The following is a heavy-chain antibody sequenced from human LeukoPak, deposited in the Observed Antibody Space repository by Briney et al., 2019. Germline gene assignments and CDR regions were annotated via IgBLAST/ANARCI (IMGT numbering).Heavy chain of an antibody. J-gene: IGHJ4*02. CDR1: GFTFSSYA. D-gene: IGHD3-10*01. CDR2: ISYDGSNK. CDR3: AKVAYYGSGSYSTDFDY. Sequence: GGSLRLSCAASGFTFSSYAMHWVRQAPGKGLEWVAVISYDGSNKYYADSVKGRFTISRDNSKNTLYLQMNSLRAEDTAVYYRAKVAYYGSGSYSTDFDYWGQGTLVTVSS. V-gene: IGHV3-30*01.